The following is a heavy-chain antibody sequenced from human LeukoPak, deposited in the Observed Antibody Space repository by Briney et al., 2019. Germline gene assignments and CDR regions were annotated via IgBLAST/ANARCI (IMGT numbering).Heavy chain of an antibody. D-gene: IGHD1-26*01. CDR2: IYYTGST. V-gene: IGHV4-39*01. Sequence: PSETLSLTCSVSGASISGGTYYWGWIRQPPGKGLEWIGSIYYTGSTYDNPSLKSRVTISVDTSKNQFSLKLSSATAADTAVYYCARRGGSGRAFDYWGQGTLVTVSS. CDR1: GASISGGTYY. CDR3: ARRGGSGRAFDY. J-gene: IGHJ4*02.